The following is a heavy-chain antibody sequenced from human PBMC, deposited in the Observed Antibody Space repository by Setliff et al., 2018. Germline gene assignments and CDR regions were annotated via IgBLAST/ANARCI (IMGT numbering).Heavy chain of an antibody. CDR1: GYSISSGYY. V-gene: IGHV4-38-2*02. CDR2: IYHSRST. D-gene: IGHD1-26*01. J-gene: IGHJ5*02. Sequence: PSETLSLTCTVSGYSISSGYYWGWIRQPPGKGLEWIGSIYHSRSTYYNPSLKSRVTISVDTSKNQFSLKLSSVTAADTAVYYCARDKPIIVGAPMDWFDPWGQGTLVTVSS. CDR3: ARDKPIIVGAPMDWFDP.